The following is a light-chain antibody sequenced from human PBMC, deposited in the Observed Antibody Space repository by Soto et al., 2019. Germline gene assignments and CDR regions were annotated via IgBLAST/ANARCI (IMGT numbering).Light chain of an antibody. Sequence: EIVMTHSTATPSGSPGERATLSCRASQNVGNNLVWYQQKPGQAPRLLIYGAATRAAGSPDRFNGSGCGKEFTLTISGLQSDDFAAYYCQQFNNWPPWTFGQGTKVDI. CDR1: QNVGNN. J-gene: IGKJ1*01. CDR3: QQFNNWPPWT. V-gene: IGKV3-15*01. CDR2: GAA.